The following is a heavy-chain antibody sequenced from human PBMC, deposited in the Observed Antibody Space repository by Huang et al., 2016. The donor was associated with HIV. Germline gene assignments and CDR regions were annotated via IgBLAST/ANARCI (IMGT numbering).Heavy chain of an antibody. J-gene: IGHJ3*02. D-gene: IGHD1-1*01. V-gene: IGHV1-69*10. CDR1: GGSFNSLA. CDR3: AREGQTWYGKPIAAFEI. Sequence: VQLVQSGAEVRRPGSSVRVSCKAAGGSFNSLAFNWVRQAPGQGLEVMGGIVPLFSGTNYAERCQNRLTISADKSTNTVYMELRSLRSEDTGVFYCAREGQTWYGKPIAAFEIWGQGTTVIVSS. CDR2: IVPLFSGT.